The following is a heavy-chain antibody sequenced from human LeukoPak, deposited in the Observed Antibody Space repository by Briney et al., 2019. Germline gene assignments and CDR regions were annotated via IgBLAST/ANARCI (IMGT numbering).Heavy chain of an antibody. D-gene: IGHD3-22*01. Sequence: GGSLRLSCAASGFTVSSNYMSWVRQAPGEGLEWVSVIYSGGSTYYADSVKGRFTISRDNSKNTLYLQMNSLRAEDTAVYYCARGDSSGYLFDYWGQGTLVTVSS. CDR1: GFTVSSNY. CDR2: IYSGGST. V-gene: IGHV3-53*01. J-gene: IGHJ4*02. CDR3: ARGDSSGYLFDY.